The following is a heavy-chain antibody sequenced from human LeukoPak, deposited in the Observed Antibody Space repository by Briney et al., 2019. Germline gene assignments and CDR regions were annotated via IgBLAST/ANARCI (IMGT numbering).Heavy chain of an antibody. J-gene: IGHJ4*02. CDR3: ARGYCSTSSCYSFHS. D-gene: IGHD2-2*02. CDR2: IYASGN. V-gene: IGHV4-61*02. CDR1: GASMTNAASS. Sequence: SQTLSLTCTVSGASMTNAASSWSWIRQPAGKGLEWIGRIYASGNTDYTDYNPSLKSRVTMSMDTSKSQFTLKLNSVTAADTAVYYCARGYCSTSSCYSFHSWGQGTLVTVSS.